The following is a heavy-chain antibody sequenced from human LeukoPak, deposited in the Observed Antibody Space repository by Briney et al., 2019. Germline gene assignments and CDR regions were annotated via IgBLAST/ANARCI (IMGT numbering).Heavy chain of an antibody. Sequence: ASVKVSCKASGYTFTNYYIHWVRQAPGQGLEWMGWVNCYSGGTNYTQKFEGRLTMTRDTSISAAYMELSRLRSDDTAVYYCARDHYYGSGSYYKAPPYFDYWGQGTLVTVSS. CDR1: GYTFTNYY. CDR2: VNCYSGGT. J-gene: IGHJ4*02. V-gene: IGHV1-2*02. CDR3: ARDHYYGSGSYYKAPPYFDY. D-gene: IGHD3-10*01.